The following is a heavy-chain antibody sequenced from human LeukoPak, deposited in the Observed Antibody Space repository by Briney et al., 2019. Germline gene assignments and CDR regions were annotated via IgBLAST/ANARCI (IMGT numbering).Heavy chain of an antibody. D-gene: IGHD6-13*01. J-gene: IGHJ4*02. Sequence: GESLKISCKGSGYSFTSCWIGWVRQMPGKGLEWMGIINPGDSDTRYSPSFQDHVTISADESISTAYLKWSSLEASDTAIYYCARQGSSWYSIDYWGQGTLVTVSS. V-gene: IGHV5-51*01. CDR2: INPGDSDT. CDR3: ARQGSSWYSIDY. CDR1: GYSFTSCW.